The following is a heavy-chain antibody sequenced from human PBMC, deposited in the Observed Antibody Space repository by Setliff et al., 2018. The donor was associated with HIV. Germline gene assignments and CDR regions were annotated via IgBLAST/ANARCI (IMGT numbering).Heavy chain of an antibody. Sequence: GGSLRLSCAASEFSFSAHAMSWVRRAPGMGLEWLSVVLRGGSPTYYADSVKGRFTISKDNSKNTVFLQMNNLRVEDTALYYCAKSSFRFFEDLSDWYFDLWGRGTLVTVSS. CDR2: VLRGGSPT. J-gene: IGHJ2*01. CDR3: AKSSFRFFEDLSDWYFDL. D-gene: IGHD3-16*02. V-gene: IGHV3-23*03. CDR1: EFSFSAHA.